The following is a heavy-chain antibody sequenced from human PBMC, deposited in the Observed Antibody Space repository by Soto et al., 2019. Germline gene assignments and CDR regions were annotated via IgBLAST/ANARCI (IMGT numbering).Heavy chain of an antibody. J-gene: IGHJ4*02. D-gene: IGHD2-2*01. CDR3: ARDTHCSSTSCSFDY. CDR2: ISSSSSYI. Sequence: GGSLRLSCAASGFTFSSYSMNWVRQAPGKGLEWVSSISSSSSYIYYADSVKGRFTISRDNAKNSLYLQMNSLRAEDTAVYYCARDTHCSSTSCSFDYWGQGTLVTVSS. V-gene: IGHV3-21*01. CDR1: GFTFSSYS.